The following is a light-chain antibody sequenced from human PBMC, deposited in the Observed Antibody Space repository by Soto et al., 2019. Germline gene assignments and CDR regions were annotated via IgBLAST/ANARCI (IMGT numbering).Light chain of an antibody. CDR2: GAS. Sequence: DIQMTQSPSSLSASVGDRVTITCRTSQSINTYLNWYQQKPGKAPKLLIYGASSLQSGVLLRFSGSGSGTDFTLTISSLQPEDFATYYCQESYSFLWGTCGQGTKVEIK. CDR3: QESYSFLWGT. CDR1: QSINTY. V-gene: IGKV1-39*01. J-gene: IGKJ1*01.